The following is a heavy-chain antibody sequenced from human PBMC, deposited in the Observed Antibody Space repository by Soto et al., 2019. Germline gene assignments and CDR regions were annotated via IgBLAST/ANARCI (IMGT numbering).Heavy chain of an antibody. Sequence: QVQMVQSGPEVKMPGASVKVSCKTSGYTFTAYGLAWLRQAPGQRPEWMGWVSTNDDRTNYARKFQGRVTMTTDRSTTTPTMALRSLGTDDTPVYYCARELNTDSSAYSSIAFWGPGTLVTGSS. J-gene: IGHJ1*01. CDR3: ARELNTDSSAYSSIAF. V-gene: IGHV1-18*01. CDR1: GYTFTAYG. CDR2: VSTNDDRT. D-gene: IGHD3-22*01.